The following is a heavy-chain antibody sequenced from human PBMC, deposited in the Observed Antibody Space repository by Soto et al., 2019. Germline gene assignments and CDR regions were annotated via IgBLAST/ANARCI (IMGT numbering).Heavy chain of an antibody. CDR2: IYYSGST. CDR3: ARGGCSSTSCYKNWFDP. Sequence: SETLSLTCTVSGGSISSGGYYWSWIRQHPGKGLEWIGYIYYSGSTYYNPSLKSRVTISVDTSKNQFSLKLSSVTAADTAVYYCARGGCSSTSCYKNWFDPWGQGTLVTVSS. J-gene: IGHJ5*02. D-gene: IGHD2-2*02. V-gene: IGHV4-31*03. CDR1: GGSISSGGYY.